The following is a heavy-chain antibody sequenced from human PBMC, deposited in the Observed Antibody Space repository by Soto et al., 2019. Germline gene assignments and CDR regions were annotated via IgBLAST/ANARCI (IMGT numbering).Heavy chain of an antibody. V-gene: IGHV3-30*18. J-gene: IGHJ4*02. Sequence: PGGSLRLSCAAFGFTFSSYGMHWVRQAPGKGLEWVAVISYDGSNKYYADSVKGRFTISRDNSKNTLYLQMNSLRAEDTAVYYCAKDPRDIVATIGLDYWGQGTLVTVSS. CDR1: GFTFSSYG. CDR3: AKDPRDIVATIGLDY. D-gene: IGHD5-12*01. CDR2: ISYDGSNK.